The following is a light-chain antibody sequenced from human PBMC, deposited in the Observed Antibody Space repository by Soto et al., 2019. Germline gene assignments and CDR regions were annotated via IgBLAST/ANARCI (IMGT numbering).Light chain of an antibody. CDR1: SSDVGGYDH. V-gene: IGLV2-14*01. J-gene: IGLJ1*01. CDR3: SSYAGSYTYV. CDR2: EVS. Sequence: QSALTQPASVSGSPGQSITISCSGTSSDVGGYDHVSWYQHHPGEAPKLMIYEVSYRPSGVSTRFSGSKSGNTASLTISGLQAEDEADYYCSSYAGSYTYVFGTGTKVTVL.